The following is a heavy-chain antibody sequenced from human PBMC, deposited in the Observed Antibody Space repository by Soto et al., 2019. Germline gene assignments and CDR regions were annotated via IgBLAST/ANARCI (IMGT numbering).Heavy chain of an antibody. D-gene: IGHD5-12*01. CDR1: GYTFTRSG. J-gene: IGHJ6*02. Sequence: QVQLVQSGAEVKKPGASVKVSCKASGYTFTRSGISWVRQAPGQGLEWMGWISTYNGDTNYVQTFQGRVTMTTDTSTSTVHMEVRSLRSDDTAVYYCAREGVAPYYYYGIDVWGQGTPVTVSS. CDR3: AREGVAPYYYYGIDV. V-gene: IGHV1-18*01. CDR2: ISTYNGDT.